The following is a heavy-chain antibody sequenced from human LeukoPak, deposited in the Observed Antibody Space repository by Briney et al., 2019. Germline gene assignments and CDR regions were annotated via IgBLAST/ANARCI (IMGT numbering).Heavy chain of an antibody. CDR2: FDPEDGET. V-gene: IGHV1-24*01. CDR1: GYTLTELS. CDR3: ARDAGEQWVQLEPDWYFDL. Sequence: ASVKVSCKVSGYTLTELSMHWVRQAPGKGLEWMGGFDPEDGETIYAQKFQGRVTITADKSTSTAYMELSSLRSEDTAVYYCARDAGEQWVQLEPDWYFDLWGRGTLVTVSS. J-gene: IGHJ2*01. D-gene: IGHD6-19*01.